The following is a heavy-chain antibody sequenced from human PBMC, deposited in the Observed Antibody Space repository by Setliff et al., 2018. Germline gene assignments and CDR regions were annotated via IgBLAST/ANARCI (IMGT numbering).Heavy chain of an antibody. V-gene: IGHV3-7*01. CDR3: ARALITDILTAYYSPHDAFDI. CDR1: GFAFSSYW. J-gene: IGHJ3*02. CDR2: IKQDGSEK. Sequence: GGSLRLSCAASGFAFSSYWMSWVRQAPGKGLEWVANIKQDGSEKYYVDSVKGRFTISRDNAENSLYLQMNSLRAEDTAVYYCARALITDILTAYYSPHDAFDIWGQGTMVTVSS. D-gene: IGHD3-9*01.